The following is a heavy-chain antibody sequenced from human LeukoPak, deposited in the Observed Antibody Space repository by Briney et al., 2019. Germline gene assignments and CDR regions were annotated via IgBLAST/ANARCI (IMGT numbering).Heavy chain of an antibody. CDR3: ARDRYYYGSGSSINWFDP. D-gene: IGHD3-10*01. V-gene: IGHV1-69*06. J-gene: IGHJ5*02. CDR1: GGTFSSYA. Sequence: SVKVSCKASGGTFSSYAISWVRQAPGQGLEWMGGIIPIFGTANYAQKFQGRVTITADKSTSTAYMELSSLRSEDTAVYYCARDRYYYGSGSSINWFDPWGQGTLVTVSS. CDR2: IIPIFGTA.